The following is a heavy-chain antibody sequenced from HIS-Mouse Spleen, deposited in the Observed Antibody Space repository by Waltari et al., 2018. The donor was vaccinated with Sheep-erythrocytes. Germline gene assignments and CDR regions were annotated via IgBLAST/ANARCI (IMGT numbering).Heavy chain of an antibody. CDR1: EFRCEDCA. CDR2: ISWNSGSI. J-gene: IGHJ4*02. V-gene: IGHV3-9*01. CDR3: AKDISRNIVVVPAAVGDY. Sequence: EVQLVESGGGLVQPGRSLRRSGSAAEFRCEDCARHWVRQAPGKGLEWVSGISWNSGSIGYADSVKGRFTISRDNAKNSLYLQMNSLRAEDTALYYCAKDISRNIVVVPAAVGDYWGQGTLVTVSS. D-gene: IGHD2-2*01.